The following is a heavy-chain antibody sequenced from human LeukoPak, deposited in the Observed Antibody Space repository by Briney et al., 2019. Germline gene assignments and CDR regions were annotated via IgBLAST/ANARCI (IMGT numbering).Heavy chain of an antibody. CDR1: SGSINNYY. CDR3: TRGARGAVAGQFDS. V-gene: IGHV4-59*01. Sequence: SETLSLTCTVSSGSINNYYWNWIRQPPGKGLEWIGYIFYSGSTNYNPSLKSRVTISVDTSKNQFSLKLNSVTAADTAVYYCTRGARGAVAGQFDSWGQGTLVTVSS. J-gene: IGHJ4*02. CDR2: IFYSGST. D-gene: IGHD6-19*01.